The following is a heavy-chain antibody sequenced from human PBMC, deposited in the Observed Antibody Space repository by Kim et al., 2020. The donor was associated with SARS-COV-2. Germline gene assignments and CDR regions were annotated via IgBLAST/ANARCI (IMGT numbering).Heavy chain of an antibody. CDR1: GGSISSSSYY. CDR3: ARDFRITMVRGGAPDY. CDR2: IYYSGST. D-gene: IGHD3-10*01. J-gene: IGHJ4*02. V-gene: IGHV4-39*07. Sequence: SETLSLTCTVSGGSISSSSYYWGWIRQPPGKGLEWIGSIYYSGSTYYNPSLKSRVSISVDTSKNQFSLKLSSVTAADTAVYYCARDFRITMVRGGAPDYWGQGTLVTVSS.